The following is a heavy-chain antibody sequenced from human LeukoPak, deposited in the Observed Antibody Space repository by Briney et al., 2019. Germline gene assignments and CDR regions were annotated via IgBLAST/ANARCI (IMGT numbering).Heavy chain of an antibody. Sequence: GASVKVSCKASGHTFTSYGISWVRQAPGEGLEWMGWISAYNGNTNYAQKLQGRVTMTTDTSTSTAYMELRSLRSDDTAVYYCASHGWYYDSSGYYPDAFDIWGQGTMVTVSS. V-gene: IGHV1-18*01. J-gene: IGHJ3*02. CDR2: ISAYNGNT. CDR3: ASHGWYYDSSGYYPDAFDI. CDR1: GHTFTSYG. D-gene: IGHD3-22*01.